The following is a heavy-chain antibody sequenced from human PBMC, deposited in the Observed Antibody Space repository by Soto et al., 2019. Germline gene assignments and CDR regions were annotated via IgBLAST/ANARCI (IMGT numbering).Heavy chain of an antibody. Sequence: PSETLSLTCVVSGNSISTTNWWSWVRQSPGKGLEWIGEIYHSGSTNYNPSLKSRVTISVDKSKNQFSLKLSSVTAADTAVYYCARDVGYHYDGSPSGQFDFWGQGTLDTVSS. V-gene: IGHV4-4*02. CDR1: GNSISTTNW. CDR2: IYHSGST. D-gene: IGHD3-22*01. CDR3: ARDVGYHYDGSPSGQFDF. J-gene: IGHJ4*02.